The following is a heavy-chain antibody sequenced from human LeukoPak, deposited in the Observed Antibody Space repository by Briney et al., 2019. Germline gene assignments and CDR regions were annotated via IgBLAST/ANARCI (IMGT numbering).Heavy chain of an antibody. CDR3: ARDNIWAFDI. D-gene: IGHD2/OR15-2a*01. CDR1: GFTSFNFP. CDR2: IRSDGTI. Sequence: TPGGSLRLSCEASGFTSFNFPMNWVRKAPGKGLEWVSHIRSDGTITYADSVKGRFTITRDDAKTSVYLRLNSLRDEDTAIYYCARDNIWAFDIWGQGTMVTVSS. J-gene: IGHJ3*02. V-gene: IGHV3-69-1*01.